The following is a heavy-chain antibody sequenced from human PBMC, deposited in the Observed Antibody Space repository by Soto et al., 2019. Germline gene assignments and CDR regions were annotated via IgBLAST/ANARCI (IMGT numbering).Heavy chain of an antibody. J-gene: IGHJ5*02. CDR1: VFSFSSYA. CDR2: ISKDGMNK. V-gene: IGHV3-30*04. Sequence: QVRLVESGGGVVQPGRSLRLSCTASVFSFSSYAMYWFRQPPGKGREWVAVISKDGMNKNYADSVKGPFTVSRDNANYSLDLQLNSLRGEDTAMYYCARDMYSSDYFVKWFEPWGQGTLVTVSS. D-gene: IGHD6-19*01. CDR3: ARDMYSSDYFVKWFEP.